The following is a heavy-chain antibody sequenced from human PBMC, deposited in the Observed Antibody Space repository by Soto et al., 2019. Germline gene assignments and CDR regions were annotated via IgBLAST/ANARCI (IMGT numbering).Heavy chain of an antibody. CDR3: ARGSSSWCYFDY. Sequence: PSETLSLTCAVSGGSISSGGYSWSWIRQPPGKGLEWIGYIYHSGSTYYNPSLKSRVTISVDRSKNQFSLKLSSVTAADTAVYYCARGSSSWCYFDYWGQGTLVTVST. D-gene: IGHD6-13*01. J-gene: IGHJ4*02. CDR2: IYHSGST. CDR1: GGSISSGGYS. V-gene: IGHV4-30-2*01.